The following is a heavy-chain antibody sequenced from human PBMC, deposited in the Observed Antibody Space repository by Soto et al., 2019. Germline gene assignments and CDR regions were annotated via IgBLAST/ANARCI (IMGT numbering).Heavy chain of an antibody. CDR3: ARDRCGDPFCLGYSDL. D-gene: IGHD7-27*01. V-gene: IGHV1-18*01. J-gene: IGHJ2*01. CDR2: ISAYNGNT. CDR1: GYTFTSYG. Sequence: QVQLVQSGAEVKKPGALVKVSCKASGYTFTSYGISWVRQAPGQGLEWMGWISAYNGNTNYAQKLQGRVTMTTDTATSTAYMELRSLRSDDTAVYYCARDRCGDPFCLGYSDLWGRGTLVTVSS.